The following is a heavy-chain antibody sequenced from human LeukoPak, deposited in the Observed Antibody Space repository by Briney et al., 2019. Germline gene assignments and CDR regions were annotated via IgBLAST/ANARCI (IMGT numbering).Heavy chain of an antibody. CDR1: GFTFISYA. Sequence: PGGSLRLSCAASGFTFISYAMTWVRQAPGNGLESVSVISGSGDGTYYADSVRCRFAISRDNSKNTLFLQMNSLTAEDTAVYYCAKGGAQCGVDCYSDYWGQGTLVTVSA. V-gene: IGHV3-23*01. J-gene: IGHJ4*02. CDR3: AKGGAQCGVDCYSDY. CDR2: ISGSGDGT. D-gene: IGHD2-21*02.